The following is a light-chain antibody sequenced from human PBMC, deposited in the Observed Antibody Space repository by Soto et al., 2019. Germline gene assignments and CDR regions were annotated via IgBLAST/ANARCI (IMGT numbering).Light chain of an antibody. V-gene: IGKV3-11*01. Sequence: EIVLTQSPATLSLSLGDRATLSCRASQSVSSYLAWYQQKPGQAPRLLIYDASNRAIGIPARFSGSGSGTDLTLTISSLKPQDFEFYYCQQRSNSPPIFTFGPGTIVDIK. J-gene: IGKJ3*01. CDR1: QSVSSY. CDR3: QQRSNSPPIFT. CDR2: DAS.